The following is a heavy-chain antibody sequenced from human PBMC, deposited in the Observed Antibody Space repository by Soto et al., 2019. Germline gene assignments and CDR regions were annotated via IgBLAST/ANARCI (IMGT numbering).Heavy chain of an antibody. CDR3: AADLGDYYDSSGYYFRAFDI. J-gene: IGHJ3*02. CDR2: IYYSGST. V-gene: IGHV4-61*01. CDR1: GGSVSSGSYY. Sequence: SETLSFTCTVSGGSVSSGSYYWSWIRQPPGKGLEWIGYIYYSGSTNYNPSLKSRVTISVDTSKNQFSLKLSSVTAADTAVYYCAADLGDYYDSSGYYFRAFDIWGQGTMVTVSS. D-gene: IGHD3-22*01.